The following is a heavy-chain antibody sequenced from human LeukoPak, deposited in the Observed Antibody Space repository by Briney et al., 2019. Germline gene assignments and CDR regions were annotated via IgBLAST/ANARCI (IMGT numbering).Heavy chain of an antibody. D-gene: IGHD5-18*01. Sequence: KPSETLSLTCAVYGGSFSGYYWSWIRQPPGKGLEWIGYIYYSGSTNYNPSLKSRVTISVDTSKNQFSLKLSSVTAADTAVYYCARDGYSYGIDYWGQGTLVTVSS. CDR3: ARDGYSYGIDY. CDR2: IYYSGST. CDR1: GGSFSGYY. V-gene: IGHV4-59*01. J-gene: IGHJ4*02.